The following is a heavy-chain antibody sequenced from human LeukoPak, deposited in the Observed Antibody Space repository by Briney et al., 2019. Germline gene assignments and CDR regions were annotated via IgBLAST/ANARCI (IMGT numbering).Heavy chain of an antibody. Sequence: ASVKVSCKASGYTFTGYYMHWVRQAPGQGLEWMGWINPNSGGTNYAQKFQGRVTMTRDTSISTAYMELSRLRSDDTAVYYCARDPRYSSSWYYYYYMDVWGKGTTVTVSS. V-gene: IGHV1-2*02. D-gene: IGHD6-13*01. J-gene: IGHJ6*03. CDR2: INPNSGGT. CDR1: GYTFTGYY. CDR3: ARDPRYSSSWYYYYYMDV.